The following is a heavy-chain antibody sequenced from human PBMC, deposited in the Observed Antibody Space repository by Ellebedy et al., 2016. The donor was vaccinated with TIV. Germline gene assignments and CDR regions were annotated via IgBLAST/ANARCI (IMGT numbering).Heavy chain of an antibody. J-gene: IGHJ3*02. Sequence: GESLKISXAASGFTFSKAWMSWVRQAPGKGLEWVGQIKTKTDGESTDHAAPVKGRFTISRDDSKNILYLQMNSLKTEDTAVYYCGTGSAFDIWGQGTMVTVSS. CDR1: GFTFSKAW. CDR2: IKTKTDGEST. CDR3: GTGSAFDI. V-gene: IGHV3-15*01.